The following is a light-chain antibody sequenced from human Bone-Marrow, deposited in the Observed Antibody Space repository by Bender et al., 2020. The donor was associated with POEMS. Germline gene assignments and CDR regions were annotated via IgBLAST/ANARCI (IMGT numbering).Light chain of an antibody. Sequence: SYVLTQPPSVSVAPGQTANITCGGNNIGSKTVHWYQQKPGQAPVLVVYDDSDRPSGIPERFSGSNSGNTSTLTISRVEAGDEADYYCQAWDTGTAVFGGGTKLTVL. V-gene: IGLV3-21*02. CDR1: NIGSKT. CDR2: DDS. J-gene: IGLJ3*02. CDR3: QAWDTGTAV.